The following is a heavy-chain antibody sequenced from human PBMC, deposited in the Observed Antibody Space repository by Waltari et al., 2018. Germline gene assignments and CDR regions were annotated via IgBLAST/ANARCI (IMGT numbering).Heavy chain of an antibody. V-gene: IGHV3-48*01. D-gene: IGHD3-16*01. J-gene: IGHJ3*02. Sequence: EVQLVESGGGLVQPGGSLRLSCAASGFTFSSYSMNWVRQAPGKGLEWVSYISSSSSTIYYADSVKGRFTISRDNSKNTLYLQMNSLRAEDTAVYYCAKEVEDFGDIGAFDIWGQGTMVTVSS. CDR2: ISSSSSTI. CDR1: GFTFSSYS. CDR3: AKEVEDFGDIGAFDI.